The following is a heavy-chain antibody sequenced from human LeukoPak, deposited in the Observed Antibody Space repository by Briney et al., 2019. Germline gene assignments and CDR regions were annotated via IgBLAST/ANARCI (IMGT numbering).Heavy chain of an antibody. CDR3: AKDLSDGRDY. J-gene: IGHJ4*02. D-gene: IGHD2-15*01. Sequence: PGGSLRLSCAASGFTFSSYATSWVRRAPGKGLEWVSAISGSGGSTYYADSVKGRFTISRDNSKNTLYLQMNSLRAEDTAVYYCAKDLSDGRDYWGQGTLVTVSS. CDR2: ISGSGGST. V-gene: IGHV3-23*01. CDR1: GFTFSSYA.